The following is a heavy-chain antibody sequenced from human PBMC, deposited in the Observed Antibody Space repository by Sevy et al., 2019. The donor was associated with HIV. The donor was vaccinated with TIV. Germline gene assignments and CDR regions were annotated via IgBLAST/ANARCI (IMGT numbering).Heavy chain of an antibody. CDR2: IYPGDSDT. D-gene: IGHD3-10*01. CDR1: GYSFSSYW. V-gene: IGHV5-51*01. Sequence: GESLKISCKGSGYSFSSYWIGWVRQMPGKGLEWMGAIYPGDSDTKYSPAFQGQVSISADMSVSTAYLRWSSLKASDTSMYYCARRSEVPDVDCWGQGTLVTVSS. CDR3: ARRSEVPDVDC. J-gene: IGHJ4*02.